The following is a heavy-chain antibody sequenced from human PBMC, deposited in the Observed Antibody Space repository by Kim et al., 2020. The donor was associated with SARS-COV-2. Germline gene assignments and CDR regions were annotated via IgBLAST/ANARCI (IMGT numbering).Heavy chain of an antibody. J-gene: IGHJ4*02. CDR2: TYYRSKWYN. V-gene: IGHV6-1*01. Sequence: SQTLTLTCAISGDSVSSNSAAWNWIRQSPSRGLEWLGRTYYRSKWYNDYAVSVKSRITINPDTSKNQFSLQLNSVTPEDTAVYYCARGYVDIVATTLYYFDYWGQGTLVTVSS. CDR3: ARGYVDIVATTLYYFDY. CDR1: GDSVSSNSAA. D-gene: IGHD5-12*01.